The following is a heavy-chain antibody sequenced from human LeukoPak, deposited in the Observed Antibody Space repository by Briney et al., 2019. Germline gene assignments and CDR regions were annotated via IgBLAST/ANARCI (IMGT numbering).Heavy chain of an antibody. CDR3: TRDTDYGSATNYFDS. CDR1: GFTFDDYA. CDR2: ISWEGHTT. V-gene: IGHV3-43*01. J-gene: IGHJ4*02. Sequence: PGGSLRLSCAASGFTFDDYAMHWVRHAPGKGLEWVALISWEGHTTYYADSVRGRFTISRDNSKNSLYLQMNSLRTEDTAFYYCTRDTDYGSATNYFDSWGQGTLVSVSS. D-gene: IGHD3-10*01.